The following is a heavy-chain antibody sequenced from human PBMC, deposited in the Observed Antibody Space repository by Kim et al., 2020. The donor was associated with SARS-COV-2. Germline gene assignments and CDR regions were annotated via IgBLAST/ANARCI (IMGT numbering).Heavy chain of an antibody. J-gene: IGHJ4*02. CDR1: GFTFSSYA. D-gene: IGHD1-26*01. CDR2: ISYDGSNK. V-gene: IGHV3-30-3*01. Sequence: GGSLRLSCAASGFTFSSYAMHWVRQAPGKGLEWVAVISYDGSNKYYADSVKGRFTISRDNSKNTLYLQMNSLRAEDTAVYYCARVGGSGSYYRSPDYWGQGTLVTVSS. CDR3: ARVGGSGSYYRSPDY.